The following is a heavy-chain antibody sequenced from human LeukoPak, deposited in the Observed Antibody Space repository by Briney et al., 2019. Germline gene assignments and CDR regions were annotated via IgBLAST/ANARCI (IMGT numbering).Heavy chain of an antibody. J-gene: IGHJ4*02. V-gene: IGHV1-69*04. Sequence: SVKVSCKASGGTFSSYAISWVRQAPGQGLEWMGRIIPILGIANYAQKFQGGVTITADKSTSTAYMELSSLRSEDTAVYYCARGKLNDILTPFDYWGQGTLVTVSS. CDR2: IIPILGIA. CDR3: ARGKLNDILTPFDY. CDR1: GGTFSSYA. D-gene: IGHD3-9*01.